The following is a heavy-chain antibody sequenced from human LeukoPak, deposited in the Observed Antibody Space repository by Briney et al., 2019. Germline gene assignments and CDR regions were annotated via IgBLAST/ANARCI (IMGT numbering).Heavy chain of an antibody. J-gene: IGHJ6*04. CDR3: ARRRSGGKGMDV. D-gene: IGHD2-15*01. CDR2: INHSGST. V-gene: IGHV4-34*01. CDR1: GGSFSGYY. Sequence: SETLSPTCAVYGGSFSGYYWSWIRQPPGKGLEWIGEINHSGSTNYNPSLKSRVTISVDTSKNQFSLKLSSVTAADTAVFYCARRRSGGKGMDVWGKGTTVTVSS.